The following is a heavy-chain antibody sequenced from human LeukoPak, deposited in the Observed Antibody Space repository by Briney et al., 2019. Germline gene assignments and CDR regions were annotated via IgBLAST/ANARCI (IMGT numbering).Heavy chain of an antibody. Sequence: GESLRLSCAASGFTSSAYDMHWVRQITGGGLEWVSTSGTVGDTFYSDSVKGRFTISRENAKNSVHLQMNSLRVEDSAIYFCVRAAMPYIINGRRFDYWGQGTLVTVSS. J-gene: IGHJ4*02. D-gene: IGHD2-2*01. CDR2: SGTVGDT. V-gene: IGHV3-13*04. CDR1: GFTSSAYD. CDR3: VRAAMPYIINGRRFDY.